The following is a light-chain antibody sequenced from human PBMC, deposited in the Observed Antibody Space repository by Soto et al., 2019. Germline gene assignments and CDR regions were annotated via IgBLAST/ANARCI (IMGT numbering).Light chain of an antibody. CDR2: DAS. CDR1: QSVSSSY. CDR3: QQVESYPST. Sequence: DTVLTQSPGTLSLTSGERATLSCRASQSVSSSYLAWYQQKPGQAPRLLIYDASSRATGIPDRFSGGGSGTDFTLTISSLQPEDFATYFCQQVESYPSTFGGGTKVDIK. V-gene: IGKV3-20*01. J-gene: IGKJ4*01.